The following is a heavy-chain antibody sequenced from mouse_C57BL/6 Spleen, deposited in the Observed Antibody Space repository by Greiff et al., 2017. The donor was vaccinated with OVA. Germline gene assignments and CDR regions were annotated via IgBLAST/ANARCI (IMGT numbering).Heavy chain of an antibody. J-gene: IGHJ2*01. CDR3: TTYDYDGEGFDY. D-gene: IGHD2-4*01. CDR2: IDPENGDT. CDR1: GFNIKDDY. Sequence: EVQLQQSGAELVRPGASVKLSCTASGFNIKDDYMHWVKQRPEQGLEWIGWIDPENGDTEYASKFQGKATIPADTSSNTAYLQLSSLTSEDTAVYYCTTYDYDGEGFDYWGQGTTLTVSS. V-gene: IGHV14-4*01.